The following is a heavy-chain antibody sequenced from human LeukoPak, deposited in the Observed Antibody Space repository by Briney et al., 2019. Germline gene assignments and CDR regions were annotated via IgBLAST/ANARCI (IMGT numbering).Heavy chain of an antibody. CDR1: GYTFTGYY. V-gene: IGHV1-2*02. CDR2: INPNSGGT. CDR3: ARDLGAGTWYYFDY. Sequence: GASVNVSCKASGYTFTGYYMHWVRQAPGQGLEWMGWINPNSGGTNYAQKFQGRVTMTRDTSISTAYMELSRLRSDDTAVYYCARDLGAGTWYYFDYWGQGTLVTVSS. J-gene: IGHJ4*02. D-gene: IGHD6-19*01.